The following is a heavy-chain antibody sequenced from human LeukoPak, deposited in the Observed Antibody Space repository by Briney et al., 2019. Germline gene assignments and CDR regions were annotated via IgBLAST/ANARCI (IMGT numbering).Heavy chain of an antibody. CDR1: GFTFSSYG. D-gene: IGHD1-26*01. CDR3: AKGLKYSGSYYLGY. CDR2: ISYDGSNK. V-gene: IGHV3-30*12. Sequence: GGSLRLSCAASGFTFSSYGMHWVRQAPGKGLEGVAVISYDGSNKYYADSVKGRFTISRDNSKNTLYLQMNSLRAEDTAVYYCAKGLKYSGSYYLGYWGQGTLVTVSS. J-gene: IGHJ4*02.